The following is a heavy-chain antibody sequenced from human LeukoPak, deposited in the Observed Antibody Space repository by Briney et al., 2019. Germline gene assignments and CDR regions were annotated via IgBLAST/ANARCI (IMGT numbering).Heavy chain of an antibody. D-gene: IGHD3-10*01. CDR2: ISGSGGST. CDR3: AKELSGSYYNTYYFDY. Sequence: GGSLRLSCAASGFTFSSYAMSWVRQAPGKGLEWVSAISGSGGSTYYADSVKGRFTISRDNSKNTLYLQMNSLRAEDTAVYYCAKELSGSYYNTYYFDYWGQGTLVTVSS. J-gene: IGHJ4*02. V-gene: IGHV3-23*01. CDR1: GFTFSSYA.